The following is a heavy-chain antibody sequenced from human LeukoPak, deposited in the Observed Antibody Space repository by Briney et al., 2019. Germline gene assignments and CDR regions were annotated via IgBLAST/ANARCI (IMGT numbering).Heavy chain of an antibody. D-gene: IGHD5-12*01. J-gene: IGHJ4*02. Sequence: GGSLRLSCAASGVTFSNYGMHWVRQAPGKGLEWVALISSNGNDKLYGDSVKGRFTISRDDSKSTLYLQMNSLRVEDTAVYYCTTKVIRGNSGDDYDDWGQGPLVTVSS. CDR2: ISSNGNDK. V-gene: IGHV3-30*03. CDR1: GVTFSNYG. CDR3: TTKVIRGNSGDDYDD.